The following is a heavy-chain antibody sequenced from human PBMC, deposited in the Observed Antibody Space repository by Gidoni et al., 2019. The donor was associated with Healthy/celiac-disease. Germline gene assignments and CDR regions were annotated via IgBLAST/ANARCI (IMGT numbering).Heavy chain of an antibody. Sequence: QVQLVQSGAEVKKPGASVKVSCKASGYTLTSYAMHWVRQAPGQRLEWMGWINAGNGNTKYSQKFQGRVTITRDTSASTAYMELSSLRSEDTAVYYCARADRIAVAGTPSDWGQGTLVTVSS. D-gene: IGHD6-19*01. J-gene: IGHJ4*02. V-gene: IGHV1-3*01. CDR2: INAGNGNT. CDR1: GYTLTSYA. CDR3: ARADRIAVAGTPSD.